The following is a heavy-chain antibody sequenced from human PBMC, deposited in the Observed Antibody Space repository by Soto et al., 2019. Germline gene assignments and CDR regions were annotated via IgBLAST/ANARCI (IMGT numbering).Heavy chain of an antibody. CDR2: ITSKSTYI. V-gene: IGHV3-21*06. Sequence: WGSLRLSCAASGFAFLDYSLNFCRQAPGKWLEWVSSITSKSTYIYYADSVKGRFTISRDNAKSSLYLQMDSLRADDTAVYFCARSGVAALDSWGQGTLVTRLL. CDR3: ARSGVAALDS. CDR1: GFAFLDYS. J-gene: IGHJ5*01. D-gene: IGHD2-8*01.